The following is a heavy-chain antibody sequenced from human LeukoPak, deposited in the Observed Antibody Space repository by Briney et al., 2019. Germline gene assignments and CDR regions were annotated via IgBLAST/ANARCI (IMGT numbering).Heavy chain of an antibody. CDR1: GGSISNYY. Sequence: SETLSLTCTVSGGSISNYYWSWIRQPPGKGLEWIGYIYYSGSTNYNPSLKSRVTISVDTSKNQFSLKLSSVTAADTAVYYCASTYYYDSSGYFHYYYGMDVWGQGTTVTVSS. CDR3: ASTYYYDSSGYFHYYYGMDV. V-gene: IGHV4-59*01. D-gene: IGHD3-22*01. J-gene: IGHJ6*02. CDR2: IYYSGST.